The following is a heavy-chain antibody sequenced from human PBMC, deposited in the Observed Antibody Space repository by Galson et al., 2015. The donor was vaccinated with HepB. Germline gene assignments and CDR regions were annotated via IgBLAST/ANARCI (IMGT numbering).Heavy chain of an antibody. CDR2: ISAYNGNT. J-gene: IGHJ6*03. V-gene: IGHV1-18*01. D-gene: IGHD2-21*01. CDR1: GYTFTSYG. CDR3: ARALVGPGYYYYYMDV. Sequence: SVKVSCKASGYTFTSYGISWVRQAPGQGLEWMGWISAYNGNTNYAQKLQGRVTMTTDTSTSTAYMELRSLRSDDTAVYYCARALVGPGYYYYYMDVWGKGTTVTVSS.